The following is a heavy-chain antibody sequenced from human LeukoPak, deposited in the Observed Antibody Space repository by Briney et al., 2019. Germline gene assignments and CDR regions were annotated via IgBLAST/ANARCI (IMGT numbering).Heavy chain of an antibody. CDR3: ARHRAYSSSSPFDY. J-gene: IGHJ4*02. Sequence: PSEALSLTCSVPGGSISRLYWSCIRQPPGEGLEWIRNIYYTGHTNYNPSLNSRVTIFVDMSKNQFSLRLSSVTAADTAVYYCARHRAYSSSSPFDYWGQGTLVTVSS. D-gene: IGHD6-6*01. V-gene: IGHV4-59*08. CDR1: GGSISRLY. CDR2: IYYTGHT.